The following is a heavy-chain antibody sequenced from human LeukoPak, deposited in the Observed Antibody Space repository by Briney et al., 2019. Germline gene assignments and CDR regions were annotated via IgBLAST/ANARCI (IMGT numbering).Heavy chain of an antibody. J-gene: IGHJ5*02. CDR2: ISSSSSYI. V-gene: IGHV3-21*01. CDR3: ARSLEAEAGTDPRFDP. CDR1: GFTFSSYS. D-gene: IGHD6-13*01. Sequence: GGSLRLSCAASGFTFSSYSMNWVRQAPGKGLEWVSSISSSSSYIYYADSVKGRFTISRDNAKNSLYLQMNSLRAEDTAVYYCARSLEAEAGTDPRFDPWGQGTLVTVSS.